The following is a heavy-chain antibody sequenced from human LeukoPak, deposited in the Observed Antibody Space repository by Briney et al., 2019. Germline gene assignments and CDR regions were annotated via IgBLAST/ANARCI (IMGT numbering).Heavy chain of an antibody. CDR3: ARTSEEKGYGDFDY. Sequence: SEPLSLTCTVPGGSISSGNHYWSWIRQHPERGLQLIGFIHYSGSTYYKTSVRSRVTISIDTSKNQYSLNIISVTAADTAVYFCARTSEEKGYGDFDYWGQGTLVTVSS. CDR1: GGSISSGNHY. J-gene: IGHJ4*02. CDR2: IHYSGST. V-gene: IGHV4-31*02. D-gene: IGHD5-12*01.